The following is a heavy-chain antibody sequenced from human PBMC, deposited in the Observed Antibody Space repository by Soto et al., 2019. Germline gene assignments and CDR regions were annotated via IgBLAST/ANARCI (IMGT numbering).Heavy chain of an antibody. CDR1: GDTFTGYY. CDR2: INPNSGGT. J-gene: IGHJ6*03. D-gene: IGHD1-1*01. CDR3: ARAGTRMGYYYYYYYMDV. V-gene: IGHV1-2*04. Sequence: GASVKVSSKASGDTFTGYYMHWVRQAPGQGLEWMGWINPNSGGTNYAQKFQGWVTMTRDTSISTAYMELSRLRSDDTAVYYCARAGTRMGYYYYYYYMDVWGKGTTVTVSS.